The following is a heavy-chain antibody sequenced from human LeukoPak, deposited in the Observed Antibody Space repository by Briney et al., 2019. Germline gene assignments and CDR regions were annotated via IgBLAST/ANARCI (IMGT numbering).Heavy chain of an antibody. Sequence: ASVRVSCTASGYTFTSYGMSWVRQAPGQGLEWMGWISAYNGNTNYAQKLQGRVTMTTDTSTSTAYMELRSLRSDDTAVYYCARGGYYYDSSGYDYWGQGTLVTVSS. CDR3: ARGGYYYDSSGYDY. CDR1: GYTFTSYG. V-gene: IGHV1-18*01. J-gene: IGHJ4*02. D-gene: IGHD3-22*01. CDR2: ISAYNGNT.